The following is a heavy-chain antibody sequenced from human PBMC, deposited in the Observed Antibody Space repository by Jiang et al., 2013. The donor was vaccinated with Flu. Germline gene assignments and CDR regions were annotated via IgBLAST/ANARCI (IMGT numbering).Heavy chain of an antibody. CDR1: GFSLTTEEMC. J-gene: IGHJ4*02. Sequence: KPTQTLTLTCTFSGFSLTTEEMCVTWIRQPPGKTLEWLARIDWDDNKYYSPSLRTRLTISKDTSKNQVVLTMTNMDPADTATYYCARTPFYDVLTGFYIDFWGQGTLVTVSS. CDR2: IDWDDNK. D-gene: IGHD3-9*01. CDR3: ARTPFYDVLTGFYIDF. V-gene: IGHV2-70*11.